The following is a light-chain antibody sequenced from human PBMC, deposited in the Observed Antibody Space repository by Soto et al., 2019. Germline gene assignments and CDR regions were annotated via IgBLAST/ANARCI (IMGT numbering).Light chain of an antibody. CDR1: KSISSW. CDR2: KAS. J-gene: IGKJ1*01. Sequence: DIPMTQSPSTLSASVGDGVTITCRTSKSISSWLAWYQQKPGKAPKLLIYKASSLESGVPSRFSGSGSGTEFTLTISSLQPDDFATYYCQQYNSYSETFGQGTKVEIK. V-gene: IGKV1-5*03. CDR3: QQYNSYSET.